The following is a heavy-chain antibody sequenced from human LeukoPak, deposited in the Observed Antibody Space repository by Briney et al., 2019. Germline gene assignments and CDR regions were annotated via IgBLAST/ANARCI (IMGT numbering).Heavy chain of an antibody. CDR2: ISGNGGTT. CDR1: EFTFSAYA. D-gene: IGHD3-16*02. Sequence: GGSLRLSCVASEFTFSAYAMSWVRQASGKGLEWVSTISGNGGTTSYADSVKGRFTISRDNSKNTLYLQMNSLRAEDTAIYYCAKVGPWSNRPMDYWGKEALFTVSS. CDR3: AKVGPWSNRPMDY. V-gene: IGHV3-23*01. J-gene: IGHJ4*02.